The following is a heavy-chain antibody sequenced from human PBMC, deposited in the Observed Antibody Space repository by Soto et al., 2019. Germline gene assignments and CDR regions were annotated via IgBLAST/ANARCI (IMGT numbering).Heavy chain of an antibody. V-gene: IGHV1-69*13. D-gene: IGHD5-18*01. J-gene: IGHJ6*02. CDR1: AGTFSSYA. CDR3: ASSGYSYGWESYYYYGMDV. CDR2: IIPILGTA. Sequence: GASVKVSCKASAGTFSSYAISWVRQAPGQGLEWMGGIIPILGTANYAQKFQGRVTITADESTSTAYMELSSLRSEDTAVYYCASSGYSYGWESYYYYGMDVWGQGTTVTVSS.